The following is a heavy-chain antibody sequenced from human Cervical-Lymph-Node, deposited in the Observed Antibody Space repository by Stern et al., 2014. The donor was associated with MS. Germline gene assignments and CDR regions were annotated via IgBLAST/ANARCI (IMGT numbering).Heavy chain of an antibody. D-gene: IGHD4-17*01. CDR3: ARGTTAIPDHDDVDYEEIYYLGMDV. Sequence: EVQLVESGGDLVQPGGPLRPSGTGSGLTPRDNCVSWVRQAPGKGREGLSLMDTSGAAHYTAPVTGRFTISRDDSKDPVYLQINSLTPEDPAVFYGARGTTAIPDHDDVDYEEIYYLGMDVWGQGTTVTVS. CDR2: MDTSGAA. V-gene: IGHV3-66*02. J-gene: IGHJ6*02. CDR1: GLTPRDNC.